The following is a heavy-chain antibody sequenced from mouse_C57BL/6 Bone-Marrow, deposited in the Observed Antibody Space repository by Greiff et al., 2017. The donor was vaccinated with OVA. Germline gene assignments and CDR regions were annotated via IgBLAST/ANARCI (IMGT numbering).Heavy chain of an antibody. CDR2: ISSGGSYT. J-gene: IGHJ2*01. D-gene: IGHD2-5*01. CDR1: GFTFSSYG. Sequence: EVKLEESGGDLVKPGGSLKLSCAASGFTFSSYGMSWVRQTPDKRLEWVATISSGGSYTYYPDSVKGRFTISRDNAKNTLYLQMRSLKSEDTAMYYCARRGLIVTFDYWGQGTTLTVSS. V-gene: IGHV5-6*02. CDR3: ARRGLIVTFDY.